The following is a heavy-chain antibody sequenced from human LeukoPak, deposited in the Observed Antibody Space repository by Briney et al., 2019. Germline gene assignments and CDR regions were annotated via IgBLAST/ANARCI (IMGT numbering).Heavy chain of an antibody. CDR2: IYYSGST. J-gene: IGHJ4*02. D-gene: IGHD4-23*01. CDR3: ARGVATVVTPTSQIDY. CDR1: GGSISSYY. V-gene: IGHV4-59*01. Sequence: PSETLSLTCTVSGGSISSYYWSWIRQPPGKGLEWIGYIYYSGSTNYNPSLKSRVTISVDTSKNQFSLKLSSVTAADTAVYYCARGVATVVTPTSQIDYWGQGTLVTVSS.